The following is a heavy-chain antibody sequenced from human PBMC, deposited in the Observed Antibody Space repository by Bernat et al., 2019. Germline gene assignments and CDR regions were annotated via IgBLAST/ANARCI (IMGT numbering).Heavy chain of an antibody. D-gene: IGHD3-3*01. J-gene: IGHJ4*02. CDR3: ARGVPIFGVVIYYFDY. CDR1: GGSISSSSYY. Sequence: QLQLQESGPGLVKPSETLSLTCTVSGGSISSSSYYWGWIRQPPGKGLEWIGEINHSGSTNYNPSLKSRVTISVDTSKNQFSLKLSSVTAADTAVYYCARGVPIFGVVIYYFDYWGQGTLVTVSS. CDR2: INHSGST. V-gene: IGHV4-39*07.